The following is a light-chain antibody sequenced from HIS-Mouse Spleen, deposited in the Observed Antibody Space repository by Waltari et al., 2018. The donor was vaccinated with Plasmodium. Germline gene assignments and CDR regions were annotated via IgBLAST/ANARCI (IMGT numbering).Light chain of an antibody. J-gene: IGLJ3*02. V-gene: IGLV3-10*01. CDR2: EES. Sequence: SYELTQPPSVSVSPGQTARITCSGDALPTKYAYWYQQKSGQAPVLVIYEESKRPTGITERISGSSSGTIATLTSSWAHVEDEADYYCYSTDSSGNHRVFGGGTKLTVL. CDR3: YSTDSSGNHRV. CDR1: ALPTKY.